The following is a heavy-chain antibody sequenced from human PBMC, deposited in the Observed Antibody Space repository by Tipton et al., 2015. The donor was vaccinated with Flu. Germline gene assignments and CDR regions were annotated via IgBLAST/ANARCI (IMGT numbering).Heavy chain of an antibody. D-gene: IGHD6-19*01. CDR1: GGSISSSSYY. CDR2: IYYSGST. CDR3: ARRVAVAAHFDY. Sequence: TLSLTCTVSGGSISSSSYYRGWIRQPPGKGLEWIGSIYYSGSTYYNPSLKSRVTISVDTSKNQFSLKLSSVTAADTAVYYCARRVAVAAHFDYWGQGTLVTVSS. J-gene: IGHJ4*02. V-gene: IGHV4-39*01.